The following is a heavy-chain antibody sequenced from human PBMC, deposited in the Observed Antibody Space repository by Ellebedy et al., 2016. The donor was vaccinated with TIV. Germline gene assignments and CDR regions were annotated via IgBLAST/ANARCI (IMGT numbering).Heavy chain of an antibody. J-gene: IGHJ4*02. V-gene: IGHV3-30-3*01. Sequence: PGGSLRLSCVVSGFTFSNYAMHWVRQAPGKGLEWVTGLSYDGSNKYYGDSVKGRFTISRDDSKNTLYLELNSLRGDDTAIYYCARALNHVDTVSTAPLDCWGQGTLVTVSS. D-gene: IGHD5/OR15-5a*01. CDR2: LSYDGSNK. CDR1: GFTFSNYA. CDR3: ARALNHVDTVSTAPLDC.